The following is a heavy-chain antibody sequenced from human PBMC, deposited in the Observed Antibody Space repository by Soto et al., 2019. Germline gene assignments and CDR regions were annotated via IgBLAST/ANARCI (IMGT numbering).Heavy chain of an antibody. V-gene: IGHV1-69*02. J-gene: IGHJ6*03. D-gene: IGHD3-3*01. CDR1: GGTFSSYT. CDR3: ARGSSFIGRRYYYYMDV. CDR2: IIPILGIA. Sequence: GASVKVSCKASGGTFSSYTISWVRQALGQGFECMGMIIPILGIANYAQMFQGRVTITADKSTSTAYMELSSLRSEDTAVYFCARGSSFIGRRYYYYMDVWGKGTTVTVSS.